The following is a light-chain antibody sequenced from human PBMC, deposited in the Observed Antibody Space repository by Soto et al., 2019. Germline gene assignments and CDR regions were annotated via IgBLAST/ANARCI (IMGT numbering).Light chain of an antibody. V-gene: IGKV1-5*01. CDR1: QSISHF. CDR2: DAS. Sequence: DIQTTQSPSTLSASVGGRLTITCRASQSISHFLAWYQQKPGKVPKXXMYDASNLGSGVPSRFSGIGSGTDFTLTLRGLKTDDFTTYYGQQYTSYPRAFGQGTKVDIK. CDR3: QQYTSYPRA. J-gene: IGKJ1*01.